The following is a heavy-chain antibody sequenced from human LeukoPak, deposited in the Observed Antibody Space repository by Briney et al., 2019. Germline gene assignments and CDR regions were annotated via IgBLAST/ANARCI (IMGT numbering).Heavy chain of an antibody. CDR2: ISGSGGST. D-gene: IGHD3-10*01. J-gene: IGHJ4*02. Sequence: GGSLRLSCAASGFTFSSYAMSWVRQAPGKGPEWVSAISGSGGSTHYADSVKGRFTISRDNSKNTLYLQMNSLRAEDTAVYYCAKYGSGNYYHLDYWGQGTLVTVSS. CDR1: GFTFSSYA. CDR3: AKYGSGNYYHLDY. V-gene: IGHV3-23*01.